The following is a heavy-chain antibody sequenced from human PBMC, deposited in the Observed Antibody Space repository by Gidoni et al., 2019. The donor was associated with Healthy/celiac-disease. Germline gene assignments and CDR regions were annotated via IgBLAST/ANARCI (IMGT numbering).Heavy chain of an antibody. J-gene: IGHJ4*02. Sequence: AASGFTFSSYAMSWVRQAPGKGLEWVSAISGSGGSTFYADSVKGRCTISRDNSKNTLYLQMNSLRAEDTAVYYCAAGVVVVETYFDYWGQGTLVTVSS. CDR2: ISGSGGST. CDR1: GFTFSSYA. CDR3: AAGVVVVETYFDY. D-gene: IGHD3-22*01. V-gene: IGHV3-23*01.